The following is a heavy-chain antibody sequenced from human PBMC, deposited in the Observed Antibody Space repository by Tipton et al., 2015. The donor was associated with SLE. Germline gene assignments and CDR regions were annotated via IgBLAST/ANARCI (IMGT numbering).Heavy chain of an antibody. Sequence: SLRLSCAASGFTFSSYAMSWVRQAPGKGLEWVSAISGSGGSTYYADSVKGRFTISRDNAKNSLYLQMNSLRAEDTAVYYCARVAAAGVQYFQHWGQGTLVTVSS. D-gene: IGHD6-13*01. CDR3: ARVAAAGVQYFQH. J-gene: IGHJ1*01. CDR1: GFTFSSYA. CDR2: ISGSGGST. V-gene: IGHV3-23*01.